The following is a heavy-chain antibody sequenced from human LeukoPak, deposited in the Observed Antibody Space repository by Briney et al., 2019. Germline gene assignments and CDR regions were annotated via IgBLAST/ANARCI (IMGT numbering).Heavy chain of an antibody. Sequence: GGSLRLSCAASGFTFSSYAMHWVRQAPGKGLEWVAVISYDGSNKYYADSVKGRFTISRDNSKNTLYLQMNSLRAEDTAVYYCAREAYDILTGGLPGYWGQGTLVTVSS. V-gene: IGHV3-30-3*01. CDR2: ISYDGSNK. CDR1: GFTFSSYA. J-gene: IGHJ4*02. D-gene: IGHD3-9*01. CDR3: AREAYDILTGGLPGY.